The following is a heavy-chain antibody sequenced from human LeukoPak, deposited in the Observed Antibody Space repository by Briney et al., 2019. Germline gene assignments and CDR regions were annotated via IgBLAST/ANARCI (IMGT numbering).Heavy chain of an antibody. V-gene: IGHV3-30*18. J-gene: IGHJ3*02. Sequence: GRSLRLSCAASGFTFSSYGMHWVRQAPGKGLEWVAVISYDGSNKYYADSVKGRSTISRDNSKNTLYLQMNSLRAEDTAVYYCAKVTQYSPGTFDIWGQGTMVTVSS. CDR3: AKVTQYSPGTFDI. CDR2: ISYDGSNK. CDR1: GFTFSSYG. D-gene: IGHD5-18*01.